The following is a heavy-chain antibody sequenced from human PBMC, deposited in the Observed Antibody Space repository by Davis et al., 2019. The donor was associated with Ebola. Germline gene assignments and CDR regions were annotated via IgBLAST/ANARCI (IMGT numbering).Heavy chain of an antibody. J-gene: IGHJ4*02. Sequence: AASVKVSCKASGYTFTSYYMHWVRQAPGQGLEWMGIISPSGGSTSYAQKFQGRVTMTRDTSTSTVYMELSSLRSEDTAVYYCARGFITMVRGDLYYFDYWGQGTLVTVSS. D-gene: IGHD3-10*01. CDR1: GYTFTSYY. V-gene: IGHV1-46*01. CDR2: ISPSGGST. CDR3: ARGFITMVRGDLYYFDY.